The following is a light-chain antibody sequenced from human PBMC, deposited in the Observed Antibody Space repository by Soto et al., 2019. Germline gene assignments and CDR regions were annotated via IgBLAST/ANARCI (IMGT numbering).Light chain of an antibody. CDR2: GAS. CDR1: QSVSSSY. J-gene: IGKJ1*01. CDR3: QQYGGSWT. Sequence: EIVLTQSPGTLSLSPGERATLSCRASQSVSSSYLAWYQQKPGQAPRLLISGASSRATGIPDRFSGSGSGTDFTLTISRLEPEDFAVYYCQQYGGSWTFGQGTKVDIK. V-gene: IGKV3-20*01.